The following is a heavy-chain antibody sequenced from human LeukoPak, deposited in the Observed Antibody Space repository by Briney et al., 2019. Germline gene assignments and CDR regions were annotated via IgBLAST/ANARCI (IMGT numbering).Heavy chain of an antibody. CDR1: GGSISSSSYY. V-gene: IGHV4-39*01. CDR3: ARKSGYCSSTSCYTEWFDP. CDR2: IYYSGST. D-gene: IGHD2-2*02. Sequence: SETLSLTCTVSGGSISSSSYYWGWIRQRPGKGLEWIGSIYYSGSTYYNPSLKSRVTISVDTSKNQFSLKLSSVTAADTAVYYCARKSGYCSSTSCYTEWFDPWGQGTLVTVSS. J-gene: IGHJ5*02.